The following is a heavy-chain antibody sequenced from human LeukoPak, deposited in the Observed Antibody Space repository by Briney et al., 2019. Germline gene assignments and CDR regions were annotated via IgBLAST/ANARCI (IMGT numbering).Heavy chain of an antibody. CDR1: GFTVTGNY. V-gene: IGHV3-53*01. CDR3: ARDRNFLDV. Sequence: GGSLTLSCTATGFTVTGNYMSSVRHAPGKRLDCISVIYSGGSAYYADSANGRFTISRDNSKNTLYLQMNRLRAEDTAVYYCARDRNFLDVWGKGTPVTVSS. CDR2: IYSGGSA. D-gene: IGHD2/OR15-2a*01. J-gene: IGHJ6*04.